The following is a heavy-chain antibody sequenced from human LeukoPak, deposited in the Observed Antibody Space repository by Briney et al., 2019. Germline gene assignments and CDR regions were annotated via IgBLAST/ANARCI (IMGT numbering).Heavy chain of an antibody. Sequence: GGSLRLSCAASGITVSSNYMSWVRQAPGKGLEWVSVIYSSGSTFYADFVKGRFTISRDNAKNSLYLQMNSLRAEDTAVYYCARYFDYWGQGTLVTVSS. CDR2: IYSSGST. J-gene: IGHJ4*02. V-gene: IGHV3-53*01. CDR3: ARYFDY. CDR1: GITVSSNY.